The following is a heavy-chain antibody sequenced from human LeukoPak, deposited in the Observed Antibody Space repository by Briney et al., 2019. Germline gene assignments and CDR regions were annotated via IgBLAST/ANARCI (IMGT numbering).Heavy chain of an antibody. J-gene: IGHJ4*02. V-gene: IGHV3-30*02. CDR1: GFTFSSYG. D-gene: IGHD6-19*01. CDR2: IRYDGSNK. CDR3: ARIVVDSRGWYHFDY. Sequence: PGGSLRLSCAASGFTFSSYGMHWVRQAPGKGLEWVAFIRYDGSNKYYADFVKGRFTISRDNSKNTLYLQMNSLRAEDTAVYYCARIVVDSRGWYHFDYWGQGTLVTVSS.